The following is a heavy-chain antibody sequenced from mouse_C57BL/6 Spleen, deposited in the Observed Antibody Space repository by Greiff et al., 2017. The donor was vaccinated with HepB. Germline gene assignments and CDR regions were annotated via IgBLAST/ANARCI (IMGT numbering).Heavy chain of an antibody. V-gene: IGHV1-81*01. CDR1: GYTFTSYG. CDR3: ARGGGNYWYFDV. D-gene: IGHD2-1*01. Sequence: VHLVESGAELARPGASVKLSCKASGYTFTSYGISWVKQRTGQGLEWIGEIYPRSGNTYYNEKFKGKATLTADKSSSTAYMELRSLTSEDSAVYFCARGGGNYWYFDVWGTGTTVTVSS. CDR2: IYPRSGNT. J-gene: IGHJ1*03.